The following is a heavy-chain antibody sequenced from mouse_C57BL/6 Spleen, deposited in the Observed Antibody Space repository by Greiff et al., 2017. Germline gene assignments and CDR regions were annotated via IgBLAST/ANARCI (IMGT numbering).Heavy chain of an antibody. V-gene: IGHV1-50*01. J-gene: IGHJ4*01. Sequence: QVQLQQPGAELVKPGASVKLSCKASGYTFTSYWMQWVPQRPGQGLEWIGEIDPSDSYTNYNQKFKGKATLTVDTSSSTAYMQLSSLTSEDSAVYYRARGKNDYGSGSMDYWGQGTSVTVSS. CDR3: ARGKNDYGSGSMDY. D-gene: IGHD1-1*01. CDR2: IDPSDSYT. CDR1: GYTFTSYW.